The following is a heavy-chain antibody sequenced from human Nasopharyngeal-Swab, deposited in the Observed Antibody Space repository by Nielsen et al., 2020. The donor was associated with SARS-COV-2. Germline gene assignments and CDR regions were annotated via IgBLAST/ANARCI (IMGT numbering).Heavy chain of an antibody. D-gene: IGHD3-10*01. J-gene: IGHJ4*02. CDR2: ISSRGSTI. CDR1: GFTFSDYY. CDR3: ARDADYYGSGSYLGY. V-gene: IGHV3-11*04. Sequence: LSLTCAASGFTFSDYYMSCTRQPPGKGLEWVSYISSRGSTIYCADSGKGRFTICRDNAKNSLYLQMKSLIVEDTAVYYCARDADYYGSGSYLGYWGQGTLVTVSS.